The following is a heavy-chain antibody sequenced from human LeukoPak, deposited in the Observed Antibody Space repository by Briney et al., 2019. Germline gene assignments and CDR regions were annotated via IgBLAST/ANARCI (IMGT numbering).Heavy chain of an antibody. V-gene: IGHV3-48*03. CDR1: GFAFSSYE. Sequence: GGSLRLSCAASGFAFSSYEMNWVRQAPGKGLEWVSYISSSGSTIYYADSVKGRFTISRDNAKNSLYLQMNSLRAEDTAVYYCARVNFLWNAVLAGIDYWGQGTLVTVSS. D-gene: IGHD2/OR15-2a*01. CDR2: ISSSGSTI. CDR3: ARVNFLWNAVLAGIDY. J-gene: IGHJ4*02.